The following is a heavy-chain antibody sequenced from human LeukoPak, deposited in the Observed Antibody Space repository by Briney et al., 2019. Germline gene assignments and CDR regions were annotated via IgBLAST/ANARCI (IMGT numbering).Heavy chain of an antibody. D-gene: IGHD2-2*01. V-gene: IGHV3-74*01. J-gene: IGHJ4*02. CDR2: INTDGSST. CDR3: ARESRYCSSTSCYRPEDY. Sequence: SGGSLRLSCAASGFTFSSYWVHWVRQAPGKGLMWVSRINTDGSSTTYADSVKGRFTISRDNAKNTLYLQMNSLRAEDTAVYYCARESRYCSSTSCYRPEDYWGQGTLVTVSS. CDR1: GFTFSSYW.